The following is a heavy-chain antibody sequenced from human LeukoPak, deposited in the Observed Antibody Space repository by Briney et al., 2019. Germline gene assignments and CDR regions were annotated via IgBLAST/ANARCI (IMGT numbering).Heavy chain of an antibody. CDR2: ISSSSSYI. CDR3: ARVGGGYSYGPPDY. J-gene: IGHJ4*02. Sequence: GGSLRLSCAASGFTFSSYSMNWVRQAPGKGLEWVSSISSSSSYIYYADSVKGRFTISRDNAKNSLYLQMNSLRAEDTAVYYCARVGGGYSYGPPDYWGQGTLVTVSS. CDR1: GFTFSSYS. D-gene: IGHD5-18*01. V-gene: IGHV3-21*01.